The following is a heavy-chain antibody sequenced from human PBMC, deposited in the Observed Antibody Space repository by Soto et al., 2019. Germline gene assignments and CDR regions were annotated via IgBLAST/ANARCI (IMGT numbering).Heavy chain of an antibody. J-gene: IGHJ6*02. Sequence: GASVKVSCKASGYTFSDFDINWLRQAAGQGPEWMGWMNAKSGDTFSAQRVQGKFNMTWDTSLSTAYMEVGSLTSDDAAIYYCARGNPFNYAGFDVWGQGTTVTAP. D-gene: IGHD3-16*01. CDR1: GYTFSDFD. CDR3: ARGNPFNYAGFDV. V-gene: IGHV1-8*01. CDR2: MNAKSGDT.